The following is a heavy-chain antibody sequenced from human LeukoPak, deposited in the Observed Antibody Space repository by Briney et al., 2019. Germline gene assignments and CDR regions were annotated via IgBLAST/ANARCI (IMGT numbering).Heavy chain of an antibody. D-gene: IGHD6-6*01. CDR1: GYTFTSYS. J-gene: IGHJ4*02. Sequence: ASVKDSCKASGYTFTSYSMHWVRQAPGQGLEWMGIINPSGGSTYYAQKFQSRVTMTRDTSTSTVYMELSSLRSEDTAVYYCARQSEYSSSPGTSDYGGRESPLAVSS. V-gene: IGHV1-46*01. CDR3: ARQSEYSSSPGTSDY. CDR2: INPSGGST.